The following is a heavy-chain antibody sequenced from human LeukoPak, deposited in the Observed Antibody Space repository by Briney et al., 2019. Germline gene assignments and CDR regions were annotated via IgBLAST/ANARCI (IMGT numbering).Heavy chain of an antibody. J-gene: IGHJ6*03. D-gene: IGHD5-24*01. CDR2: IRYDGRNK. Sequence: GGSLRLSCAASGFIFSSYGMHWVRQAPGKGLEWVAFIRYDGRNKYYADSVKGRFTISRDNSKNTLYLQMNSLRAEDTAIYYCAKDGEMATIQQYYHYYMDVWGKGTTVTISS. CDR1: GFIFSSYG. V-gene: IGHV3-30*02. CDR3: AKDGEMATIQQYYHYYMDV.